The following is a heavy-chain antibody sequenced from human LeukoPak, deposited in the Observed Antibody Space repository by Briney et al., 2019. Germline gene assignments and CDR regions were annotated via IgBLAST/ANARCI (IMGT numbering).Heavy chain of an antibody. D-gene: IGHD5-18*01. CDR1: GGSISSGGYS. CDR2: IYHNGNT. CDR3: ASGGYSYGFDY. J-gene: IGHJ4*02. Sequence: SQTLSLTCAVSGGSISSGGYSWSWIRQPPGTGLEWIGYIYHNGNTYYSPSLKSRVIISVDRSKNQLSLKLSSVTAADTAMYYCASGGYSYGFDYWGQGTLVTVSS. V-gene: IGHV4-30-2*01.